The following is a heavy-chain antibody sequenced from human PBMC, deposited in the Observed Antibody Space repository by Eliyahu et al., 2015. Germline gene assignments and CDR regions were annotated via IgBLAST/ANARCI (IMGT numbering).Heavy chain of an antibody. CDR1: GFSPTTSADA. CDR3: AHRRWRNSVTPRLKGSFDF. Sequence: QITLRESGPTLVKPTQTLRLTCTFPGFSPTTSADAVGWVRQPPGKALEWLALIYWNDDKRYSPSLKNRLTVTKYPSRNQVVLTMTNMDPVDTATYYCAHRRWRNSVTPRLKGSFDFWGQGTMVAVSS. V-gene: IGHV2-5*01. CDR2: IYWNDDK. J-gene: IGHJ3*01. D-gene: IGHD6-6*01.